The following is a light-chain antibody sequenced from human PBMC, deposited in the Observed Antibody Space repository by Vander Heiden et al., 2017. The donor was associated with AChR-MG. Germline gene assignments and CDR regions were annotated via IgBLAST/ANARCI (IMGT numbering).Light chain of an antibody. V-gene: IGLV3-25*03. CDR1: ALLKQY. CDR3: QSADSSGTFYV. J-gene: IGLJ1*01. CDR2: KDS. Sequence: SYELTQPPSVPVSPGQTARNTWHGDALLKQYAYWYPEKAGQAPVLVIYKDSERPSGIPERFSGSTLGTTVTLTISGVQAEDEADYYCQSADSSGTFYVFGTGTKVTVL.